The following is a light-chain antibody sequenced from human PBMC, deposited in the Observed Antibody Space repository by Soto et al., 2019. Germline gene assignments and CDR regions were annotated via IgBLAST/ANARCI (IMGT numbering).Light chain of an antibody. CDR1: SSDVGGYNY. V-gene: IGLV2-11*01. J-gene: IGLJ2*01. Sequence: QSALTQPRSVSGSPGQSVTISCTGTSSDVGGYNYVSWYQQHPGKAPKLMIYDVSKRPSGVPDRFSGSKSGNTASLTISGLQAEDEADYYCCSYAGSYTLVVFGGGNKVTVL. CDR2: DVS. CDR3: CSYAGSYTLVV.